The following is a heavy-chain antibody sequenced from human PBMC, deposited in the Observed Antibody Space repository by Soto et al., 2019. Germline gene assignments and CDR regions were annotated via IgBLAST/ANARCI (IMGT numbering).Heavy chain of an antibody. CDR3: ARRGALVVPAAIHYYYYGMDV. CDR2: IIPIFGTA. J-gene: IGHJ6*02. V-gene: IGHV1-69*13. Sequence: GASVKVSCKASGGTFSSYAISWVRQAPGQGLEWMGGIIPIFGTANYAQKFQGRVTITADESTSTAYMELSSLRSEDTAVYYCARRGALVVPAAIHYYYYGMDVWGQGTTVTVSS. D-gene: IGHD2-2*01. CDR1: GGTFSSYA.